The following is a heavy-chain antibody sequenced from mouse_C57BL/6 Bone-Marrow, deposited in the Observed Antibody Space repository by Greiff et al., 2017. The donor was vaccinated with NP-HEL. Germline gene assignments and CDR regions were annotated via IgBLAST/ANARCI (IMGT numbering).Heavy chain of an antibody. CDR1: GYTFTDYY. V-gene: IGHV1-19*01. D-gene: IGHD1-1*01. CDR3: ARAAHYYGSSSWFAY. J-gene: IGHJ3*01. CDR2: INPYNGGT. Sequence: VQLQQSGPVLVKPGASVKMSCKASGYTFTDYYMNWVKQSHGKSLEWIGVINPYNGGTSYNQKFKGKATLTVDKSSSTAYMELNSLPSEDSAVYYCARAAHYYGSSSWFAYWGQGTLVTVSA.